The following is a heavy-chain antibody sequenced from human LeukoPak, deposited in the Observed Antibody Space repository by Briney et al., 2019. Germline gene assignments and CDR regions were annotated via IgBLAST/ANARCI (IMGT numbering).Heavy chain of an antibody. CDR1: GGSISSGGYY. D-gene: IGHD6-25*01. V-gene: IGHV4-31*03. J-gene: IGHJ5*02. CDR3: ARETRSVRSNWLDP. CDR2: IYYSGST. Sequence: PSETLSLTCTVSGGSISSGGYYWSWIRKHPGKGLEWIGYIYYSGSTYYNPSLKSRVTISVDTSKNQFSLKLSSVTAADTAVYYCARETRSVRSNWLDPWGQGTLVTVSS.